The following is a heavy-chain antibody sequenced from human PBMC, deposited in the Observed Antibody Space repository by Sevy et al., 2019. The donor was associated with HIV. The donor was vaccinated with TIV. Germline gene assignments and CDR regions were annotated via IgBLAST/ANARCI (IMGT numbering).Heavy chain of an antibody. J-gene: IGHJ6*02. D-gene: IGHD3-9*01. CDR2: MNPNSGNT. Sequence: ASVKVSCKASGYTFTSYDINWVRQATGQGLEWMGWMNPNSGNTGYAPKFQGRVTMTRNTSISTAYMELSSLRSEDTAVYYCARPGLVRDGSTNGGYYYYGMDVWGQGTTVTVSS. CDR3: ARPGLVRDGSTNGGYYYYGMDV. CDR1: GYTFTSYD. V-gene: IGHV1-8*01.